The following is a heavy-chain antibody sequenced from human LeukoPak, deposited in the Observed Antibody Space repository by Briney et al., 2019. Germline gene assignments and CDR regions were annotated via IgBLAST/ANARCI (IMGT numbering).Heavy chain of an antibody. J-gene: IGHJ4*02. V-gene: IGHV4-59*01. CDR2: IYYSGST. Sequence: SETLSLTCTVSGGSISSYYWTWIRQPPGKGLEWIGYIYYSGSTNYNPSPKSRVTISVDTSKNQFSLNLSSVTAADTAVYYFARVRVSSSSHPWYFDYWGQGTLVTVSS. CDR3: ARVRVSSSSHPWYFDY. D-gene: IGHD3-22*01. CDR1: GGSISSYY.